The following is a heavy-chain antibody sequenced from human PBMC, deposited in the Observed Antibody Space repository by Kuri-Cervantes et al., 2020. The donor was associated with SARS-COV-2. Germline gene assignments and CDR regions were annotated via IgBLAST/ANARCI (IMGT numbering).Heavy chain of an antibody. D-gene: IGHD6-19*01. V-gene: IGHV3-11*05. CDR1: GFTFSDYY. J-gene: IGHJ3*02. CDR2: ISSSSGYT. Sequence: GGSLRLSCAASGFTFSDYYMSWIRQAPGKGLEWVSYISSSSGYTNYADSVKGRFTISRDNAKNSLYLQMNSLRAEDTAVYYCARAPQWVAGDDAFDIWGQGTMVTVSS. CDR3: ARAPQWVAGDDAFDI.